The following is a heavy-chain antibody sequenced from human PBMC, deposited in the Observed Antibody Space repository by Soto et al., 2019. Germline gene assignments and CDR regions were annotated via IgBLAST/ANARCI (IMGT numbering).Heavy chain of an antibody. V-gene: IGHV1-18*01. CDR2: ISAYNGNT. Sequence: ASVKVSCKASGYTFTSYAMHWVRQAPGQRLEWMGWISAYNGNTNYAQKLQGRVTMTTDTSTSTAYMELRSLRSDDTAVYYCARDRVRPTYYDILTGASDAFDIWGQGTMVTVSS. CDR3: ARDRVRPTYYDILTGASDAFDI. D-gene: IGHD3-9*01. CDR1: GYTFTSYA. J-gene: IGHJ3*02.